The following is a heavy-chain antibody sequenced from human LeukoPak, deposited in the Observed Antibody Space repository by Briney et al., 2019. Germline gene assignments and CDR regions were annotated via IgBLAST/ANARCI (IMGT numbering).Heavy chain of an antibody. CDR2: IIPIFGTA. V-gene: IGHV1-69*13. J-gene: IGHJ4*02. Sequence: AASVKVSCKASGGTFSSYAISWVRQAPGQGLEWMGGIIPIFGTANYAQKFQGRVTITADESTSTAYMELSSLRSEDTAVYYCARDYAPKRRRGCSSTSCLGQPRFDYWGQGTLVTVSS. CDR3: ARDYAPKRRRGCSSTSCLGQPRFDY. CDR1: GGTFSSYA. D-gene: IGHD2-2*01.